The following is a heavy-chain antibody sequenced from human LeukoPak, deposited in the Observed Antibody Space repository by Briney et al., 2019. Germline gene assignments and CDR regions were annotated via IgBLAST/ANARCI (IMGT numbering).Heavy chain of an antibody. CDR2: IYYSGST. CDR1: SGSISSGNYC. Sequence: KTSETLSLTCTVSSGSISSGNYCWTWIRQPPGKGLEWIGYIYYSGSTYYNPSLKSRVTISIHTSKNQFSLKLSSVTAADTAVYYCARGLDMSVYMDVWGKGTTVTVSS. CDR3: ARGLDMSVYMDV. V-gene: IGHV4-30-4*08. D-gene: IGHD2-2*03. J-gene: IGHJ6*03.